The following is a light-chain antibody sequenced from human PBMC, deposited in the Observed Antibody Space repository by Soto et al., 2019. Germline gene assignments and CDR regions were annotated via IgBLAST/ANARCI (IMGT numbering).Light chain of an antibody. CDR1: NSDVRIYDY. CDR3: GSYTTTSPLVV. Sequence: QSVPTQPASVSGSPGQSITISCTGANSDVRIYDYASWYQQHPGKAPKLIIYEVTSRPSGVSNRFSGFTSGNTASLTISGLQPEDEADYYCGSYTTTSPLVVFGGATKLTVL. CDR2: EVT. J-gene: IGLJ2*01. V-gene: IGLV2-14*01.